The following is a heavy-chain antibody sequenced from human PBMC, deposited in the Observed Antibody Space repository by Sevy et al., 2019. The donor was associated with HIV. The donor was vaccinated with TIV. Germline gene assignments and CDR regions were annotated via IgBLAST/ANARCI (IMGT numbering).Heavy chain of an antibody. CDR3: ARDLRVATASGGMDV. CDR2: IYSGGDT. V-gene: IGHV3-53*01. J-gene: IGHJ6*02. CDR1: GFTVSSNF. Sequence: GGSLRLSCVAYGFTVSSNFMTWVRQAPGKGLEWVSIIYSGGDTYYADSVKGQFTISRDNSKSTLYLQMNNLRAEDTAVYYCARDLRVATASGGMDVWGQGTTVTVSS. D-gene: IGHD6-13*01.